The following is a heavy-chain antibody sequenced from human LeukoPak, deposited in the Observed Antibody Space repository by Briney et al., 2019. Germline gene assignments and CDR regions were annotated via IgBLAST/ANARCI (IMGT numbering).Heavy chain of an antibody. CDR2: IYTSGST. J-gene: IGHJ3*02. CDR1: GGSISSYY. D-gene: IGHD5-18*01. V-gene: IGHV4-4*07. Sequence: SETLSLTCTVSGGSISSYYWSWIRQPAGKGLEWIGRIYTSGSTNYNPSLKSRVTMSVDTSKKQFSLKLSSVTAADTAVYYCARDRPFGSGDWIQLWIDAFAIWGQGTMVTVSS. CDR3: ARDRPFGSGDWIQLWIDAFAI.